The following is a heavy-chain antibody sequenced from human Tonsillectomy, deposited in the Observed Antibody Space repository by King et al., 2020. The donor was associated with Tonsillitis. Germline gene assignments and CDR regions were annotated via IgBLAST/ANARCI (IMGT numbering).Heavy chain of an antibody. Sequence: VQLVESGGGLVQPGGSLRLSCAASGLSFGSYAMSWVRQAPGKGQEWVSVIYSGASSTFYADSVKGRFTISRDNSKNTLYLQMNSLRAEDTAVYYCAKDRGYSNHYFDYWGQGTLVTVSS. D-gene: IGHD4-11*01. CDR3: AKDRGYSNHYFDY. J-gene: IGHJ4*02. CDR2: IYSGASST. V-gene: IGHV3-23*03. CDR1: GLSFGSYA.